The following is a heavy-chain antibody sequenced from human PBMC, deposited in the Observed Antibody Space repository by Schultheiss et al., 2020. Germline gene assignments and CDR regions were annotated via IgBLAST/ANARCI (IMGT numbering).Heavy chain of an antibody. V-gene: IGHV3-30*03. CDR3: AREAAVAAYGYYFDY. J-gene: IGHJ4*02. CDR1: GFTFSSYG. D-gene: IGHD6-19*01. CDR2: ISYDGSNK. Sequence: GGSLRLSCAASGFTFSSYGMHWVRQAPGKGLEWVAVISYDGSNKYYADSVKGRFTISRDNAKNSLYLQMNSLRAEDTAVYYCAREAAVAAYGYYFDYWGQGTLVTVAS.